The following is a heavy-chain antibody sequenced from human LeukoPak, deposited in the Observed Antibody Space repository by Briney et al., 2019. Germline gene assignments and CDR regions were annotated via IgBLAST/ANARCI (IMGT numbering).Heavy chain of an antibody. CDR2: IIPILGIA. V-gene: IGHV1-69*04. CDR1: GGTFSSYA. Sequence: SVKVSCKASGGTFSSYAISWVRQAPGQGLEWMGRIIPILGIANYAQKFQGRVTITADKSTSTAYMELSSLRSEDTAVYYCAREPELELIDYWGQGTLVTVSS. J-gene: IGHJ4*02. D-gene: IGHD1-7*01. CDR3: AREPELELIDY.